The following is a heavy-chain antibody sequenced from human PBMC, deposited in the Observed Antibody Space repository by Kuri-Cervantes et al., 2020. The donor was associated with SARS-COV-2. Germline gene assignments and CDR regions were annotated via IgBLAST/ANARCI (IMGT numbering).Heavy chain of an antibody. D-gene: IGHD3-10*01. CDR3: ATGMVRGLIQSYYYGMDV. CDR2: INPNSGGT. J-gene: IGHJ6*02. Sequence: ASVKVSCKASGYTFSDYYMYWVRQAPGQGLEWMGWINPNSGGTNYAQKFQGWVTMTRDTSICAAYMELSRLRSDDTAVYYCATGMVRGLIQSYYYGMDVWGQGTTVPSP. V-gene: IGHV1-2*04. CDR1: GYTFSDYY.